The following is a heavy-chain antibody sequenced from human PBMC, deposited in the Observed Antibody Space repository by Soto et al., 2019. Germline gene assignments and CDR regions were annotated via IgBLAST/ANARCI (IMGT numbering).Heavy chain of an antibody. J-gene: IGHJ6*02. Sequence: ASVKVFCKASGYSFTDYHIHWVRQAPGQGLEWLGRINPKSGGTSTAQKFQGWVTMTTDTSISTASMELTRLTSDDTAIYYCARGDSTDCSNGVCSFFYNHDMDVWGQGTTVTVSS. V-gene: IGHV1-2*04. CDR2: INPKSGGT. D-gene: IGHD2-8*01. CDR1: GYSFTDYH. CDR3: ARGDSTDCSNGVCSFFYNHDMDV.